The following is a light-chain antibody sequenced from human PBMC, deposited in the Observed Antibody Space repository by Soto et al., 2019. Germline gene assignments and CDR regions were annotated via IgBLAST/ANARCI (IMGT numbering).Light chain of an antibody. J-gene: IGLJ1*01. Sequence: QSVLTKPASVSGSPGQSITISCPGTSSDVGGYNYVSWYQQHPGKAPKLMIYDVSNRPSGVSNRFSGSNSGNTACLTISGLQAEDEADYYCSSYTSSSTPPYVFGTGSKVTAL. CDR2: DVS. CDR1: SSDVGGYNY. V-gene: IGLV2-14*01. CDR3: SSYTSSSTPPYV.